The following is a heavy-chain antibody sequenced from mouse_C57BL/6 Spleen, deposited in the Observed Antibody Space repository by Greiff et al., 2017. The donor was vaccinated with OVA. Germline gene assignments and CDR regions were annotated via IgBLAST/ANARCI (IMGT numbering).Heavy chain of an antibody. Sequence: EVQGVESGGDLVKPGGSLKLSCAASGFTFSSYGMSWVRQTPDKRLEWVATISSGGSYTYYPDSVKGRFTISRDNAKNTLYLQMSSLKSEDTAMYYCARPSGRDYGSSLDYWGQGTTLTVSS. J-gene: IGHJ2*01. CDR2: ISSGGSYT. V-gene: IGHV5-6*01. D-gene: IGHD1-1*01. CDR1: GFTFSSYG. CDR3: ARPSGRDYGSSLDY.